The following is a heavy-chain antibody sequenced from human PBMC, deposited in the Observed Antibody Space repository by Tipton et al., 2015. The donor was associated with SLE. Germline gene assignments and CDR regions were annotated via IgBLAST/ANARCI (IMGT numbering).Heavy chain of an antibody. D-gene: IGHD7-27*01. Sequence: TLSLTCTVSGDSISSYYWSWIRQPPGKGLEWIGEINHSGSTNYNPSLKSRVTISVDTSKNQFSLKLSSVTAADTAVYYCARAQLGIRGIDYWGQGTLVTVSS. CDR1: GDSISSYY. V-gene: IGHV4-34*01. J-gene: IGHJ4*02. CDR2: INHSGST. CDR3: ARAQLGIRGIDY.